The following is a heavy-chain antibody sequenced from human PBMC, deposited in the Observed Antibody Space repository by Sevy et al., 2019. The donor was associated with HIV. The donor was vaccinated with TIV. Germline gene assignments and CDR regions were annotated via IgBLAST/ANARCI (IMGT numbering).Heavy chain of an antibody. D-gene: IGHD6-13*01. CDR2: FDPDDGET. CDR1: GYTLTELS. CDR3: ATETPPAAGTEWWVGGYYYGLDV. V-gene: IGHV1-24*01. Sequence: ASVKVSCKVSGYTLTELSMHWVRQAPGKGLEWMGGFDPDDGETIYTLKFQGRVTMTEDTSTDTAYMELSSLRSEDTAVYYCATETPPAAGTEWWVGGYYYGLDVWGQGTTVTVSS. J-gene: IGHJ6*02.